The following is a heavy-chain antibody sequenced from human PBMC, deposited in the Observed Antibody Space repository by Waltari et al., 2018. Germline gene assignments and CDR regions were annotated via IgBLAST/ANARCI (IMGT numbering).Heavy chain of an antibody. J-gene: IGHJ4*02. D-gene: IGHD6-13*01. Sequence: EVQLVESGGGLVKPGGSLRLSCAASGFTFSSYRLTWVRQAPGKGLEWVSSISSSSSYIYYADSVKGRFTISRDNAKNSLYLQMNSLRAEDTAVYYCARAGYSSSWMPTYWGQGTLVTVSS. CDR3: ARAGYSSSWMPTY. CDR1: GFTFSSYR. CDR2: ISSSSSYI. V-gene: IGHV3-21*01.